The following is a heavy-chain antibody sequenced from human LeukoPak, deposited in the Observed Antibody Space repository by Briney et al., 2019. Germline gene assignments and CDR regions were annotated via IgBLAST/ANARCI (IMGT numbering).Heavy chain of an antibody. CDR2: IRYDGSNK. V-gene: IGHV3-30*02. CDR3: AKGGSGYYYFFDY. J-gene: IGHJ4*02. CDR1: GFTFSSYG. Sequence: GGSLRLSCAASGFTFSSYGMHWVRQAPGKGLEWVAFIRYDGSNKYYADSVKGRFTISRDNSKNTLYLQMNSLRAEDTAVYYCAKGGSGYYYFFDYWGQGTLVTVSS. D-gene: IGHD3-22*01.